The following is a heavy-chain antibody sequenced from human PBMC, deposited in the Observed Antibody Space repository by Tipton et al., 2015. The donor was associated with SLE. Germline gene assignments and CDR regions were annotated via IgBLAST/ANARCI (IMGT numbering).Heavy chain of an antibody. Sequence: TLSLTCSVYGGSFSGYYWSWIRQPPGKGLEWIGEINHSGSTNYNPSLKSRVTISVDTSKTQFSLKLSSVTAADTAVYYCARDRGGGPTPDAFDIWGQGTMVTVSS. CDR3: ARDRGGGPTPDAFDI. CDR1: GGSFSGYY. V-gene: IGHV4-34*01. CDR2: INHSGST. D-gene: IGHD3-10*01. J-gene: IGHJ3*02.